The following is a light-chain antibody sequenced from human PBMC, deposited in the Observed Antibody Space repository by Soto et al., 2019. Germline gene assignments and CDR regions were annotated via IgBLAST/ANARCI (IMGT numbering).Light chain of an antibody. Sequence: QAVVTQEPSLTVSPGGTVTLTCASSTGAVTSGYYPNWFQQKPGQQPRARIYSTTYKHTWTPARFSGSLLGGKAALTLSGVQPEDGAEYYCLLFYGDGVVFGGGTKLTVL. CDR1: TGAVTSGYY. CDR2: STT. CDR3: LLFYGDGVV. V-gene: IGLV7-43*01. J-gene: IGLJ2*01.